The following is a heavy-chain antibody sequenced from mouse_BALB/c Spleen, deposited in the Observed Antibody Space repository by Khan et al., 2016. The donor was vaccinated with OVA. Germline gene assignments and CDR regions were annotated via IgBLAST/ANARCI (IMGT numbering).Heavy chain of an antibody. D-gene: IGHD2-13*01. Sequence: QIQLVQSGPELKKPGETVKISCKASGYTFTNYGMNWLKQAPGKGLKWMGWINTYTGEPTYADDFKGRFAFSLETSASTAYLQINNLKNEDTATYFCARRGDGDWFAYWGQGTLVTVSA. CDR1: GYTFTNYG. J-gene: IGHJ3*01. CDR3: ARRGDGDWFAY. CDR2: INTYTGEP. V-gene: IGHV9-3-1*01.